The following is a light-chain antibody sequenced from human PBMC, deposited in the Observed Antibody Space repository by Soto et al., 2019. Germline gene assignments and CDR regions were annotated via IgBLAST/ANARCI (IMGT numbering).Light chain of an antibody. Sequence: QSALTQPRSVSGSPGQSVTISCTGTSSDVGGYNSVSWYQQHPGKAPKLMIYDVTKRPSGVPDRFSGSKSGNTASLTISGLQAEDEADYYCCSYADNYSWVFGGGTKVTVL. J-gene: IGLJ3*02. CDR2: DVT. CDR1: SSDVGGYNS. V-gene: IGLV2-11*01. CDR3: CSYADNYSWV.